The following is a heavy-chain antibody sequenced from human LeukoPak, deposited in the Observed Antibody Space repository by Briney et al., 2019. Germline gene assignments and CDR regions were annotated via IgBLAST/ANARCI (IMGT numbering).Heavy chain of an antibody. CDR3: ARKRTIFGVADAFDI. V-gene: IGHV4-4*07. Sequence: PSETLSLTCTVSGGSISSYYWSWIRQPAGKGLEWIGRIYTSGSTNYNPSLKSRVTMSVDTSKNQFSLKLSSVTAADTAVYYCARKRTIFGVADAFDIWGQGTMVTVSS. CDR2: IYTSGST. D-gene: IGHD3-3*01. CDR1: GGSISSYY. J-gene: IGHJ3*02.